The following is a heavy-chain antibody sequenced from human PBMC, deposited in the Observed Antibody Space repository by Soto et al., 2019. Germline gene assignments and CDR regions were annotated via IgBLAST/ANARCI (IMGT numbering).Heavy chain of an antibody. D-gene: IGHD4-17*01. V-gene: IGHV1-58*01. Sequence: GASVKVSCKASGFTFTSSAVQWVRQARGQRLEWIGWIVVGSGNTNYAQKFQERVTITRDMSTSTAYMELSSLRSEDTAVYYWAAGAYGDYQPSDYWGQGTLVTVSS. J-gene: IGHJ4*02. CDR3: AAGAYGDYQPSDY. CDR1: GFTFTSSA. CDR2: IVVGSGNT.